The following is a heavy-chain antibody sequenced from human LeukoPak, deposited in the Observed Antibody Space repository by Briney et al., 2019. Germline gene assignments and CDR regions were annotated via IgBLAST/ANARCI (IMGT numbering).Heavy chain of an antibody. V-gene: IGHV1-69*04. Sequence: GSSVKVSCKASGGTFSNSAINWVRRAPGQGLEWMGRIIPILGIANYAQKFQGRVTITADKSTSTAYMELSSLRSEDTAVYYCARDPSIAAASDAFDIWGQGTMVTVSS. CDR3: ARDPSIAAASDAFDI. D-gene: IGHD6-25*01. J-gene: IGHJ3*02. CDR2: IIPILGIA. CDR1: GGTFSNSA.